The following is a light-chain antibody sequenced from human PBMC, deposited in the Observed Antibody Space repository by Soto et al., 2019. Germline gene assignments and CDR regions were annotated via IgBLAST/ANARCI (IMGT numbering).Light chain of an antibody. CDR3: QESSSTPYI. V-gene: IGKV1-39*01. J-gene: IGKJ2*01. Sequence: DIQITQSPSSLSASVGDRVTITCRASRTINNFLSWYQQKPGKPPKLLIYGASRLQSGVPSRFSGSGSGTDFILTISDLQTEDVAFYFCQESSSTPYIFGQGTKLEVK. CDR1: RTINNF. CDR2: GAS.